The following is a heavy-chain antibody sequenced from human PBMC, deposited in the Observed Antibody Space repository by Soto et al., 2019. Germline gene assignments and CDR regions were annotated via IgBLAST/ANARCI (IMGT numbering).Heavy chain of an antibody. V-gene: IGHV1-18*04. CDR3: ARVPISIFGVVIPSKPHYGMDV. J-gene: IGHJ6*01. Sequence: SFKASRFTFNRYRISLVRQGHGQGHERMGWISAYNGNTNYAQKVQGRVTMTTDTSTSTAYMELRSLRSEDTAVYYCARVPISIFGVVIPSKPHYGMDVWGQGTTVTVSS. CDR2: ISAYNGNT. CDR1: RFTFNRYR. D-gene: IGHD3-3*01.